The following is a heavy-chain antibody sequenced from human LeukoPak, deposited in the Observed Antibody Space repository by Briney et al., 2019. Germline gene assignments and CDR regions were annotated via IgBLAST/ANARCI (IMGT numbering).Heavy chain of an antibody. CDR1: GFTFNNYG. J-gene: IGHJ4*02. V-gene: IGHV3-21*05. CDR2: ISSSSSYT. CDR3: ARGITMVRGVTDFDY. D-gene: IGHD3-10*01. Sequence: GGSLRPSCAASGFTFNNYGMHWVRQAPGKGLEWVSYISSSSSYTNYADSVKGRFTVSRDNAKNSLYLQINSLRAEDTAVYYCARGITMVRGVTDFDYWGQGTLVTVSS.